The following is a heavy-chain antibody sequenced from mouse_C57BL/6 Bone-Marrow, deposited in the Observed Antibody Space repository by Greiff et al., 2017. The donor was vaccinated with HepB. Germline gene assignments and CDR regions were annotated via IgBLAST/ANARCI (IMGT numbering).Heavy chain of an antibody. CDR2: IYPRDGST. V-gene: IGHV1-85*01. Sequence: VKLQQSGPELVKPGASVKLSCKASGYTFTSYDINWVKQRPGQGLEWIGWIYPRDGSTKYNEKFKGKATLTVDTSSSTAYMELHSLTSEDSAVYFCAREGAYYSNYWYFDVWGTGTTVTVSS. J-gene: IGHJ1*03. CDR1: GYTFTSYD. D-gene: IGHD2-5*01. CDR3: AREGAYYSNYWYFDV.